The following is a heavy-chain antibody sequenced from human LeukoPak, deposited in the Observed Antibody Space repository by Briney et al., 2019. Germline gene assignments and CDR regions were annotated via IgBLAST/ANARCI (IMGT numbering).Heavy chain of an antibody. CDR1: GDSINNYY. V-gene: IGHV4-4*07. CDR2: IYSSGST. J-gene: IGHJ5*02. CDR3: AKDPHRSYSSNLNGWFDP. D-gene: IGHD6-13*01. Sequence: SETLSLTCTVSGDSINNYYWNWIRQPAGKGLEWIGRIYSSGSTNYNPSLKGRVSMSVDTSKNQFSLKLNSVTAADTAVYYCAKDPHRSYSSNLNGWFDPWGQGTLVTVSS.